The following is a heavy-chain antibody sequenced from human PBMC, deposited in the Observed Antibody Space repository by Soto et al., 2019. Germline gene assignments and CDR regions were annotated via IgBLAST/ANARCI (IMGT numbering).Heavy chain of an antibody. CDR1: GYTFTSYA. CDR2: INAGNGNT. CDR3: ARGGSWIFTYYGMDV. J-gene: IGHJ6*02. V-gene: IGHV1-3*01. D-gene: IGHD2-2*03. Sequence: QVQLVQSGAEVKKPGASVKVSCKASGYTFTSYAMHWVRQAPGQRLEWMGWINAGNGNTKYSQKFQGRVTMTRNTSISTAYMELSSLRSEDTAVYYCARGGSWIFTYYGMDVWGQGTTVTVSS.